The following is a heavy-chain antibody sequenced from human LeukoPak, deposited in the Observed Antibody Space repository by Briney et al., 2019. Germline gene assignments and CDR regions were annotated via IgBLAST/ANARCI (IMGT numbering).Heavy chain of an antibody. CDR1: GFTFSSYS. Sequence: GGSLRLSCAASGFTFSSYSMNWVRQAPGKGLEWVSYISSSSSTIYYADSVKGRFTISRDNAKNSLYLQMNSLRAEDTAVYYCARARATYDYGDYDYWGQGTLVTVSS. J-gene: IGHJ4*02. CDR3: ARARATYDYGDYDY. CDR2: ISSSSSTI. V-gene: IGHV3-48*01. D-gene: IGHD4-17*01.